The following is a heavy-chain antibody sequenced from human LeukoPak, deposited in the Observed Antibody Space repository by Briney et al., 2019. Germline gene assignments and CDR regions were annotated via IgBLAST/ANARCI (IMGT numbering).Heavy chain of an antibody. Sequence: ASVKVSCKASGYTFTSYDINWVRQATGQGLEWIGWMNPNSGNTGYAQKFQGRVTMTRNTSISTAYMELSSLRSEDTAVYYCARVSSNYYDSSGYRWNWFDPWGQGTLVTVSS. V-gene: IGHV1-8*01. D-gene: IGHD3-22*01. CDR2: MNPNSGNT. CDR3: ARVSSNYYDSSGYRWNWFDP. J-gene: IGHJ5*02. CDR1: GYTFTSYD.